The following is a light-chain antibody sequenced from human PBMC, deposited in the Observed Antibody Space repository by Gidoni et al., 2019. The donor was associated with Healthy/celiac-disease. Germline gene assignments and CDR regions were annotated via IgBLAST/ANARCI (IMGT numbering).Light chain of an antibody. CDR3: CSYAGSRYV. CDR1: SSDVGGYNY. V-gene: IGLV2-11*01. J-gene: IGLJ1*01. CDR2: DVS. Sequence: QSALTQPRTVSGSPGQSVTTSCTGTSSDVGGYNYVSWYQQQPGKAPKLMIYDVSQRPSGVPDRFSGSKSGNTASLTISGLQAEDEADYYCCSYAGSRYVFGTGTKVTVL.